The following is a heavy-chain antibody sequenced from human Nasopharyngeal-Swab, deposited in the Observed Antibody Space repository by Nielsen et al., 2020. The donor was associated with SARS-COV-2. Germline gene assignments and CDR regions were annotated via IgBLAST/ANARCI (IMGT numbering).Heavy chain of an antibody. V-gene: IGHV3-7*03. CDR2: IKQDGSEK. J-gene: IGHJ4*02. CDR1: GFTFSSYW. Sequence: GESPKISCAASGFTFSSYWMSWVRQAPGKGLEWVANIKQDGSEKYYVDSVKGRFTISRDNAKNSLYLQMNSLRAEDTAVYYCARGLFSGSYFGYWGQGTLVTVSS. D-gene: IGHD1-26*01. CDR3: ARGLFSGSYFGY.